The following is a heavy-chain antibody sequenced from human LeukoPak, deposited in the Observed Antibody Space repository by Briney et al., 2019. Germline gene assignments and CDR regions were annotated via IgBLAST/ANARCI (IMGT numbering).Heavy chain of an antibody. CDR2: IYYSGST. V-gene: IGHV4-39*01. Sequence: SETLSLTCTVSGGSISSSSYYWGWIRQRPGKGLEWIGSIYYSGSTYYNPSLKSRVTISVDTSKNQFSLKLSPVTAADTAVYYCARHREGYYFDYWGQGTLVTVSS. CDR3: ARHREGYYFDY. CDR1: GGSISSSSYY. J-gene: IGHJ4*02. D-gene: IGHD1-26*01.